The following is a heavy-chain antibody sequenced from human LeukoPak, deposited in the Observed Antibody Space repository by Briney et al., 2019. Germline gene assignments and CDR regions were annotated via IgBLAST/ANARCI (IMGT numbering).Heavy chain of an antibody. Sequence: SVKVSCKASGYTFTSYGISWVRQAPGQGLEWMGRIIPILGIANYAQKFQGRVTITADKSTSTAYMELSSLRSEDTAVYYCARYSSSWGNWFDPWGQGTLVTVSS. D-gene: IGHD6-13*01. V-gene: IGHV1-69*04. CDR2: IIPILGIA. CDR3: ARYSSSWGNWFDP. CDR1: GYTFTSYG. J-gene: IGHJ5*02.